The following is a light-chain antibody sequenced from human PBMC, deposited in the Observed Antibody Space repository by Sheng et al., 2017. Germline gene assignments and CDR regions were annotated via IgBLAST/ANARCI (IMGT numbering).Light chain of an antibody. J-gene: IGKJ4*01. CDR1: QSVSSN. Sequence: EVEMTQSPAILSVSPGERVTLSCRASQSVSSNLAWFQQKPGQTPRLLIYGSSTRATGIPARFTGSGSGTDFSLTISSLEPEDFALYYCQQRSSWPSLTFGGGTKVEIK. CDR2: GSS. V-gene: IGKV3-11*01. CDR3: QQRSSWPSLT.